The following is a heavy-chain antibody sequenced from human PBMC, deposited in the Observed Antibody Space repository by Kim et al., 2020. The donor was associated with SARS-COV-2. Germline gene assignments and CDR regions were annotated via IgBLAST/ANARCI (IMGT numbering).Heavy chain of an antibody. CDR3: ARAIPETLPAAGDD. D-gene: IGHD6-13*01. Sequence: AQKCQGRVTMTRETSTSTVYMELSSLRSEDTAVYYCARAIPETLPAAGDDWGQGTLVTVSS. J-gene: IGHJ4*02. V-gene: IGHV1-46*01.